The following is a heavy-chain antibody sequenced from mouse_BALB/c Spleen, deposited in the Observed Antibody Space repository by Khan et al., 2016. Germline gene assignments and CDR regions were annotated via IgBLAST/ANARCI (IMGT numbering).Heavy chain of an antibody. J-gene: IGHJ2*01. CDR3: ARWVRRGDVDY. Sequence: EVELVESGPGLVKPSQSLSLTCTVSGYSINSDYAWNWIRQFPGNKLESMGYISHSGSTSYNPYLKSRISITRDTSKNQFFLQLNSVTTEDTATSYCARWVRRGDVDYWGQGTTLTVAS. CDR1: GYSINSDYA. CDR2: ISHSGST. V-gene: IGHV3-2*02. D-gene: IGHD2-14*01.